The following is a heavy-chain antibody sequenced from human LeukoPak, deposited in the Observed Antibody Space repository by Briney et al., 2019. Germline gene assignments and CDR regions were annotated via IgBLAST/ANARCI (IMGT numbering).Heavy chain of an antibody. Sequence: SETLSLTCTVSGGSISPYYWSWIRQPPGKGLEWIGNIYYIGSTNYNPSLKSRATISVDMSKNQVSLKLSSVTAADTAVYYCARGDCSSASCPPHYYYMDVWGKGTTVTVSS. J-gene: IGHJ6*03. D-gene: IGHD2-2*01. CDR1: GGSISPYY. V-gene: IGHV4-59*01. CDR3: ARGDCSSASCPPHYYYMDV. CDR2: IYYIGST.